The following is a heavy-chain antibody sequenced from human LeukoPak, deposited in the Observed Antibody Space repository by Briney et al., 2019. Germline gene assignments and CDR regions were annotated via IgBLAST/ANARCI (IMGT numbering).Heavy chain of an antibody. V-gene: IGHV3-74*01. CDR3: AKDYVSYYYFDY. D-gene: IGHD1-26*01. CDR1: GFTFSSYW. J-gene: IGHJ4*02. Sequence: GGSLRLSCAASGFTFSSYWMHWVRQAPGKGLVWVSRINSDGSSTSYADSVKGRFTISRDNAKNTLYLQMNSLRAEDTAVYYCAKDYVSYYYFDYWGQGTLVTVSS. CDR2: INSDGSST.